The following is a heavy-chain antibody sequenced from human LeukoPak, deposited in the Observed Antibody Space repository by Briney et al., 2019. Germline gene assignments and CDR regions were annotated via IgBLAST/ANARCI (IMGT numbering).Heavy chain of an antibody. V-gene: IGHV3-30*14. CDR2: ISYDGSNK. Sequence: PGGSLRLSCAGSGFTFSSYAMHWVRQAPGKGLEWVAVISYDGSNKYYADSVKGRFTISRDNSKNTLYLQMNSLRAEDTAVYYCARDAHYGSGSFGPPWFDPWGQGTLVTVSS. CDR1: GFTFSSYA. J-gene: IGHJ5*02. D-gene: IGHD3-10*01. CDR3: ARDAHYGSGSFGPPWFDP.